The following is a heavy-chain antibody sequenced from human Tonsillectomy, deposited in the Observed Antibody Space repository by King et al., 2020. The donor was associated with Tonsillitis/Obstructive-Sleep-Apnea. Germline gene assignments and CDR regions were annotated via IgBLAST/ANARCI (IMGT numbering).Heavy chain of an antibody. Sequence: VQLVESGGGLVQPGGSLRLSCAASGFTFRSYSMNWVRQALGKGLEWASYISSSSSIIYYADSVKGRFTISRDNAKNSLYLQMNSLRDEDTAVYYCARVDYGDYVDDYWGQGTLVTVSS. V-gene: IGHV3-48*02. J-gene: IGHJ4*02. CDR1: GFTFRSYS. CDR3: ARVDYGDYVDDY. CDR2: ISSSSSII. D-gene: IGHD4-17*01.